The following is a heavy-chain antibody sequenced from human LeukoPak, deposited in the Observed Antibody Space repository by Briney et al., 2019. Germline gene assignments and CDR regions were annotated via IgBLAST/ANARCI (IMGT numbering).Heavy chain of an antibody. Sequence: ASVTVSCKASGYTFTSYGISWVRQAPGQGLEWMGWISAYNGNTNYAQKFQGRVTITADESTSTAYMELSSLRSEDTAVYYCATGSITIFGVATRFDYWGQGTLVTVSS. CDR3: ATGSITIFGVATRFDY. CDR1: GYTFTSYG. D-gene: IGHD3-3*01. CDR2: ISAYNGNT. V-gene: IGHV1-18*01. J-gene: IGHJ4*02.